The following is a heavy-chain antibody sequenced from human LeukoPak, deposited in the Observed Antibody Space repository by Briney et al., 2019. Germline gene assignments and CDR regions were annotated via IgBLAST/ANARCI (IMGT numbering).Heavy chain of an antibody. J-gene: IGHJ4*02. CDR3: ARHYFHHGDLDY. Sequence: SETLSLTCTVSGGSISSSSYYWGWIRQPPGKGLEWIGSIYYSGSTYYNPSLKSRVTISVNTSKNQFSLKLSSVTAADTAVYYCARHYFHHGDLDYWGQGTLVTVSS. V-gene: IGHV4-39*01. CDR2: IYYSGST. CDR1: GGSISSSSYY. D-gene: IGHD4-17*01.